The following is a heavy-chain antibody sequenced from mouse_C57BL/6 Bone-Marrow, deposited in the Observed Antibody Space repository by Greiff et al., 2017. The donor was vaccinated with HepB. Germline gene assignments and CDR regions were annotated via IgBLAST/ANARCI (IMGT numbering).Heavy chain of an antibody. CDR3: ARGRVYYGSSYWYFDV. CDR2: LYPRDGST. Sequence: VQLVESGPELVKPGASVKLSCKASGYTFTSYDINWVKQRPGQGLEWIGWLYPRDGSTKYNEKFKGKATLTVDTSSSTAYMELHSLTSEDSAVYFCARGRVYYGSSYWYFDVWGTGTTVTVSS. J-gene: IGHJ1*03. V-gene: IGHV1-85*01. CDR1: GYTFTSYD. D-gene: IGHD1-1*01.